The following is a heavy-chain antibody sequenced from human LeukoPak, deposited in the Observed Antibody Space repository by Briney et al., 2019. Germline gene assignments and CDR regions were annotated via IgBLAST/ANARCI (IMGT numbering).Heavy chain of an antibody. CDR1: GGTFSSYA. Sequence: SVKVSCKASGGTFSSYAISRVRQTPGQGLEWMGGIIPIFGTANYAQKFQGRVTITTDESTSTAYMELSSLRSEDTAVYYCASRGLEENWFDPWGQGTLVTVSS. V-gene: IGHV1-69*05. CDR3: ASRGLEENWFDP. J-gene: IGHJ5*02. CDR2: IIPIFGTA. D-gene: IGHD3/OR15-3a*01.